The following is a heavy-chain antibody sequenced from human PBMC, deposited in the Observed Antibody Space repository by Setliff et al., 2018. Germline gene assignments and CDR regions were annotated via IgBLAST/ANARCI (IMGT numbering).Heavy chain of an antibody. CDR3: ARGLNTESWTPLY. J-gene: IGHJ4*02. Sequence: PSETLSLTCSVAGDSMSNFFWSWIRQPPGKGLEWIGYYRGGITNYSPSLRSRVTMSADRSRNQFSLNLNSVTAADTAIYYCARGLNTESWTPLYWSPGTRVT. V-gene: IGHV4-4*08. CDR2: YRGGIT. D-gene: IGHD2-15*01. CDR1: GDSMSNFF.